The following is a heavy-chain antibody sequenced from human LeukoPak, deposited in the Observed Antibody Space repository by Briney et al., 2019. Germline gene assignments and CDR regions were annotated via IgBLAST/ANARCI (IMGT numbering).Heavy chain of an antibody. CDR1: GGSISSGSYY. D-gene: IGHD5-18*01. J-gene: IGHJ4*02. V-gene: IGHV4-61*02. CDR3: AAVDTATYYFDY. CDR2: IYTSGST. Sequence: SETLSLTCTVSGGSISSGSYYWSWIRQPAGKGLEWIGRIYTSGSTNYNPSLKSRVTISVDTSKNQFSLKLSSVTAADTAVYYCAAVDTATYYFDYWGQGTLVTVSS.